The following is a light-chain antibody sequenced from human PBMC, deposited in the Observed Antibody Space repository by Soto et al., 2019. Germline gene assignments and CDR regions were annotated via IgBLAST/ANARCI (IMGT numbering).Light chain of an antibody. CDR2: WAS. CDR3: QQYYSTLGGT. J-gene: IGKJ1*01. V-gene: IGKV4-1*01. CDR1: QSVLYSSNNKNY. Sequence: DIVMTQSPDSLAVSLGERATINCKSSQSVLYSSNNKNYLAWYQQKPGQPPKLLIYWASTRESGVPDRFSGSGSGTDFTLTISSLQAEDVAVYYCQQYYSTLGGTFDQGTKVEIK.